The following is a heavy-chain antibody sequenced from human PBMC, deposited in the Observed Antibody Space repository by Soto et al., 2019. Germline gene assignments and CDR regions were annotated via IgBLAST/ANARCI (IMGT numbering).Heavy chain of an antibody. D-gene: IGHD3-16*02. CDR1: GFTFSTYA. J-gene: IGHJ4*02. V-gene: IGHV3-30-3*01. CDR2: ILYDGSNK. CDR3: ARVINRGWNYPAY. Sequence: QVQLVESGGGVVQPGRSLRLSCEASGFTFSTYALHWVRQAPGKGLEWVAVILYDGSNKYYADSVRGRFTISRDNSKNTLYLQMNSPRAEDTAVYYCARVINRGWNYPAYWGQGTLVTVSS.